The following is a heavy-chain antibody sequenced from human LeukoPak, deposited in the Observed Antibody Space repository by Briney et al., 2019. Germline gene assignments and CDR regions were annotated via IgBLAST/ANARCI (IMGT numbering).Heavy chain of an antibody. Sequence: AETLSLTCTVSGRSISMYYWSWARQPAGQGLEGIGRIYTTGSTNYNLSLKSRVTMSVDTSKSQCSLRLRYVTAADTAFYYCARGYSSTSSTPDYWGQGTLVTVSS. D-gene: IGHD6-6*01. CDR1: GRSISMYY. J-gene: IGHJ4*02. CDR3: ARGYSSTSSTPDY. V-gene: IGHV4-4*07. CDR2: IYTTGST.